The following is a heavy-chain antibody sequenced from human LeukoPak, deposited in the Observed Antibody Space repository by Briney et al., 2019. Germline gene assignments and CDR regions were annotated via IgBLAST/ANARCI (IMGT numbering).Heavy chain of an antibody. V-gene: IGHV3-48*01. Sequence: LAGGSLRLSCGASGITFSSYSMNWVRQAPGKGLEWVSYISSSGSTKYYADSVKGRFTISRDNARNSLYLQMNSLRAEDTAVYFCARGGLSIMGYWGQGTLVTVSS. CDR1: GITFSSYS. J-gene: IGHJ4*02. CDR3: ARGGLSIMGY. CDR2: ISSSGSTK. D-gene: IGHD2/OR15-2a*01.